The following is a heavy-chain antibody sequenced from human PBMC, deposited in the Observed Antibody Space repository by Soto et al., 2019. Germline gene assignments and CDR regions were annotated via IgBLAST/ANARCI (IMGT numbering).Heavy chain of an antibody. D-gene: IGHD3-10*01. J-gene: IGHJ4*02. V-gene: IGHV3-23*01. CDR2: ISGSGGST. CDR3: AKTHYGSGSYYNTNFDY. CDR1: GFTFSSYA. Sequence: GSLRLSCAASGFTFSSYAMSWVRQAPGKGLEWVSAISGSGGSTYYADSVKGRFTISRDNSKKTLYLQMNSLRAEDTAVYYCAKTHYGSGSYYNTNFDYWGKGTLVTVSS.